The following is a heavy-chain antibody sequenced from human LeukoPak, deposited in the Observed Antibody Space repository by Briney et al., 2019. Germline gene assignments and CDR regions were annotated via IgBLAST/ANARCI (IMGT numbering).Heavy chain of an antibody. CDR2: ISTYNGDT. CDR3: ARGGDSSGLNRFAY. CDR1: GYTFTSYG. V-gene: IGHV1-18*01. Sequence: ASVKVSCKASGYTFTSYGISWVRQAPGQGREGMGWISTYNGDTNYAQKLQGRVTMTRDTSTSTAYMELRSLRYDGAAVYYCARGGDSSGLNRFAYWGQGTLVTVSS. J-gene: IGHJ4*02. D-gene: IGHD3-22*01.